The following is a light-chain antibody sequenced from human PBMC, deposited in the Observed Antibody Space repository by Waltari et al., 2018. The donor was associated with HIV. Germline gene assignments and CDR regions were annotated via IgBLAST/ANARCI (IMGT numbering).Light chain of an antibody. J-gene: IGLJ2*01. CDR1: SSNIGRNA. V-gene: IGLV1-36*01. Sequence: QSVLTQPPSVSSAPGQRVSISCSGSSSNIGRNAVNWYQQLPGKPPKLLIYFDDLLFSGFSNRFSASKSGTSASLSVSGLRSEDEADYYCSTWDDSLNAILFGGGTRLTV. CDR3: STWDDSLNAIL. CDR2: FDD.